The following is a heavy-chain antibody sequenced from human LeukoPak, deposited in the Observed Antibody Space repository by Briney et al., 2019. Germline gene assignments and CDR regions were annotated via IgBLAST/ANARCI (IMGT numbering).Heavy chain of an antibody. CDR3: ARDGGGTSDAFDP. CDR1: GGSISSGGYY. J-gene: IGHJ5*02. D-gene: IGHD1-7*01. CDR2: IYHSGST. Sequence: PSETLSLTCTVSGGSISSGGYYWSWIRQPPGKGLEWIGYIYHSGSTYYNPSLKSRVTISVDRSKNQFSLKLSSVTAADTAVYYCARDGGGTSDAFDPWGQGTLVTVSS. V-gene: IGHV4-30-2*01.